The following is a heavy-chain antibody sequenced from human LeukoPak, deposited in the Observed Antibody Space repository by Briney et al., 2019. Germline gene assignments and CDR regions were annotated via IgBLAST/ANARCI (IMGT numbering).Heavy chain of an antibody. Sequence: GGSLRLSCAASGFTFSSYAMHWVRQAPGKGVAWVAVISDDGSNKYYADSVKGRFTISRDNSKNTLYLQMNSLRAEDTAVYYCAKDPPAIVGATSMGYFQHWGQGTLVTVSS. CDR1: GFTFSSYA. V-gene: IGHV3-30-3*01. D-gene: IGHD1-26*01. CDR3: AKDPPAIVGATSMGYFQH. J-gene: IGHJ1*01. CDR2: ISDDGSNK.